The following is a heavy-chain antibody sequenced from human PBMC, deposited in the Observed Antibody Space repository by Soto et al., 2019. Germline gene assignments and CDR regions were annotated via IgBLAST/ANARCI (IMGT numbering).Heavy chain of an antibody. J-gene: IGHJ6*02. V-gene: IGHV1-18*01. CDR3: ARDLRAGRAVYYYGMDV. Sequence: ASVKVSCKASGYTFTSYGISWVRQAPGQGLEWMGWISAYNGNTNYAQRLQGRVTMTTDTSTSTAYMELRSLRSDDTAVYYCARDLRAGRAVYYYGMDVWGQGTTVTVSS. CDR1: GYTFTSYG. CDR2: ISAYNGNT.